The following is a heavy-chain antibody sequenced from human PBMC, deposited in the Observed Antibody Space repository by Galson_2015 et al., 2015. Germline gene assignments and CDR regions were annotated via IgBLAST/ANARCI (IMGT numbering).Heavy chain of an antibody. Sequence: PALVKPTQTLTLTCTFSGFSLSTSGMRVTWIRQPPGEALEWLARIDWDDDKFYNTSLKTRLSISKDTSKNQVVLTMTNMDPVDTATYYCARINERLVSDYWGQGTLVTVSS. J-gene: IGHJ4*02. CDR3: ARINERLVSDY. CDR2: IDWDDDK. CDR1: GFSLSTSGMR. V-gene: IGHV2-70*04. D-gene: IGHD6-6*01.